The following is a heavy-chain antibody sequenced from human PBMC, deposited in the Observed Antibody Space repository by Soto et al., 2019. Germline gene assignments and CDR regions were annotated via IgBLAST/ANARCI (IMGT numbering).Heavy chain of an antibody. Sequence: QVQLQQSGPGLVKPSQTLSLTCAISGDSVSSNSAAWNWIRQSPSRGLEWLGRTYYRSKWYNDYVSAVKSRITPNPDASRNQCSLQQNSETPEDTAVYYCARDPGSYYDSTPAGGWFDPWGQGTLVTVSS. D-gene: IGHD3-22*01. V-gene: IGHV6-1*01. J-gene: IGHJ5*02. CDR1: GDSVSSNSAA. CDR3: ARDPGSYYDSTPAGGWFDP. CDR2: TYYRSKWYN.